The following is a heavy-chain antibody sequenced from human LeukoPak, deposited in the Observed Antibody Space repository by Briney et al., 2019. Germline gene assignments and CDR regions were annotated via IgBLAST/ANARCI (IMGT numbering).Heavy chain of an antibody. V-gene: IGHV3-15*01. J-gene: IGHJ2*01. CDR3: TTVFGGRFLEWSPRSYWYFDL. D-gene: IGHD3-3*01. CDR2: NKSKTDGGTT. CDR1: GFTFSNAW. Sequence: PGGSLRLSCAASGFTFSNAWMSWVRQAPGKGLEWVGRNKSKTDGGTTVYAAPVKGRFTISRDDSKNTLYLQMNSLKTEDTAVYYCTTVFGGRFLEWSPRSYWYFDLWGRGTLVTVSS.